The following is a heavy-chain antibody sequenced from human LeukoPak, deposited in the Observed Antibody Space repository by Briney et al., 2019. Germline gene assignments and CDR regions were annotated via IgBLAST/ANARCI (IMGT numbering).Heavy chain of an antibody. CDR3: GRSLVDTAMVEY. CDR2: IYYSGGP. V-gene: IGHV4-59*08. CDR1: RVSPSSYS. D-gene: IGHD5-18*01. Sequence: SETLSLTRTVSRVSPSSYSWSSIRQPPGEGLEGSGYIYYSGGPNHTPSPKSRVTVCVDTSENQFSLRLSPVCAADTRLSFCGRSLVDTAMVEYSGQRTLVTVSS. J-gene: IGHJ4*02.